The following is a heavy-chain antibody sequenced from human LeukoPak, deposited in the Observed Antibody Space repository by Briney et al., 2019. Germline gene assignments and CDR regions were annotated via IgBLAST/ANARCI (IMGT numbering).Heavy chain of an antibody. V-gene: IGHV4-59*01. CDR1: GGSISSYY. CDR2: IYDSGST. D-gene: IGHD4-11*01. J-gene: IGHJ5*02. Sequence: NPSETLSLTCTVSGGSISSYYWSWIRQPPGKGLEWIGYIYDSGSTNYNPSLKSRVTIPVDTSKNQFSLKLSSVTAADTAVYYCARGPYDYNNYRFDPWGQGTLVTVSS. CDR3: ARGPYDYNNYRFDP.